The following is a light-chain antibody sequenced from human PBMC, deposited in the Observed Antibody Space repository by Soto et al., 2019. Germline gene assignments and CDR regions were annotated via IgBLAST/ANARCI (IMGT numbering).Light chain of an antibody. CDR3: CSYAGNSLVV. V-gene: IGLV2-23*01. J-gene: IGLJ2*01. Sequence: QSALTQSASVSGSPGQSITISCTGTSSDVGSYDLVSWYQQYPGKAPKLMIYEGSKRPSGDSNRFSGSKSGNTASLTISGLQAEDEYDYYCCSYAGNSLVVFGGGTKLTVL. CDR1: SSDVGSYDL. CDR2: EGS.